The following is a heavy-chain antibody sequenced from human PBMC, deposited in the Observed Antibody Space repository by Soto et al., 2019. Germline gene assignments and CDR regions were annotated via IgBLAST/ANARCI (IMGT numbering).Heavy chain of an antibody. Sequence: QVQLVESGGGLVKPGGSLRLSCAASGIVFSDYMSWVRQAPGKGLEWLSYISGSGRTIYSADSVKGRFTISRDNATNSLYFQRNNVRTGDTAVYYCARGPFPWGWFDPWGQGTLVTVSS. CDR2: ISGSGRTI. CDR1: GIVFSDY. V-gene: IGHV3-11*01. CDR3: ARGPFPWGWFDP. D-gene: IGHD3-16*01. J-gene: IGHJ5*02.